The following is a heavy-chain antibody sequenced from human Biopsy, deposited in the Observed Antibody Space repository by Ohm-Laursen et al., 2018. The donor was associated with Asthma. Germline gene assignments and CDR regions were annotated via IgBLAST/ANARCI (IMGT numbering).Heavy chain of an antibody. V-gene: IGHV1-3*04. Sequence: GASVKASCKASGYNFISFAIHWVRQAPGQRLEWMGWVNTGNGDTKYSQKLQGRVTITRDTSASTAYMELRSLRSEDTATYYCARTYYDFLTGQVKDVFGVWGQGTMVTVSS. CDR2: VNTGNGDT. CDR3: ARTYYDFLTGQVKDVFGV. J-gene: IGHJ3*01. D-gene: IGHD3-9*01. CDR1: GYNFISFA.